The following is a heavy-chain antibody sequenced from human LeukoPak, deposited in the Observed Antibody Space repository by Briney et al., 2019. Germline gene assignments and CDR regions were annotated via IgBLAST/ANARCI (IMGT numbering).Heavy chain of an antibody. V-gene: IGHV1-69*04. CDR3: AREVVVPAATHYFDY. J-gene: IGHJ4*02. Sequence: GASVKVSCKASGYTFTSYGISWVRQAPGQGLEWMGRIIPILGIANYAQKFQGRVTITADKSTSTAYMELSSLRSEDTAVYYCAREVVVPAATHYFDYWGQGTLVTVSS. D-gene: IGHD2-2*01. CDR2: IIPILGIA. CDR1: GYTFTSYG.